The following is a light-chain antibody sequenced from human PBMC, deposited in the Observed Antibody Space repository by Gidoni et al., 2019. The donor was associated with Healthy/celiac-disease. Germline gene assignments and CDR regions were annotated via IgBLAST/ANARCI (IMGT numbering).Light chain of an antibody. J-gene: IGKJ1*01. CDR2: AAS. CDR1: QSISSY. Sequence: DIQMTQSPSSPSASVGDRVTITCRASQSISSYLNWYQQKPGKAPKLLIYAASSLQSGVPSRFSGSGAGTDVTLTISSLQPEDFATYYCQQSYSTPQRTFGQGTKVEIK. CDR3: QQSYSTPQRT. V-gene: IGKV1-39*01.